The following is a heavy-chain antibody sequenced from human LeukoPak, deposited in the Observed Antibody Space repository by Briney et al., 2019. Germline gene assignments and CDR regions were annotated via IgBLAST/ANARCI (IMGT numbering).Heavy chain of an antibody. Sequence: PGGSLRLSCAVSGFTFSKFWMSWVRQAPGRGLEWVANIHPEGNEKYHVESVKGRFTISRDNAENLLFLQMNGLRVEDTAVYYCARGDDFSGDHWGQGTLVTVSS. CDR3: ARGDDFSGDH. V-gene: IGHV3-7*04. CDR1: GFTFSKFW. D-gene: IGHD1-1*01. CDR2: IHPEGNEK. J-gene: IGHJ4*02.